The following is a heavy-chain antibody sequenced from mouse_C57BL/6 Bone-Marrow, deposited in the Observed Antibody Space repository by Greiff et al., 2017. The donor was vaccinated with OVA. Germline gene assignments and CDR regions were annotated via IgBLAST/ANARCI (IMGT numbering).Heavy chain of an antibody. CDR3: TKGPITAGVADWYFDV. V-gene: IGHV1-15*01. CDR1: GYTFTDYE. J-gene: IGHJ1*03. D-gene: IGHD1-1*01. CDR2: IDPATGGT. Sequence: VQLQQSGAELVRPGASVTLSCKASGYTFTDYEMHWVKQTPVHGLEWIGAIDPATGGTAYNQKFKGKAILTADKSSSTAYMELRILTSEDSADYYCTKGPITAGVADWYFDVWGTGATVTVAS.